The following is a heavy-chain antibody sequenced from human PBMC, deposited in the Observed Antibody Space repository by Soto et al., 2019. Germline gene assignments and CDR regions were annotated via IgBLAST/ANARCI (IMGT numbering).Heavy chain of an antibody. CDR2: IYTSGST. V-gene: IGHV4-4*07. CDR3: ARVTRYCSSTSCQGKMDV. CDR1: GGSISSYY. D-gene: IGHD2-2*01. Sequence: QVQLQESGPGLVKPSETLSLTCTVSGGSISSYYWSWIRQPAGKGLEWIGRIYTSGSTNYNPSLKSRVTMSVDTSKNQFSLKLSSVTAADTAVYYCARVTRYCSSTSCQGKMDVWGQGTTVTVSS. J-gene: IGHJ6*02.